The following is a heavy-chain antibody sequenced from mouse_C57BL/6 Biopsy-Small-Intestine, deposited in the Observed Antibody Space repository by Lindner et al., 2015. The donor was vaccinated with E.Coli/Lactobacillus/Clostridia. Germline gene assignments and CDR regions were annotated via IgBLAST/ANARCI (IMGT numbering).Heavy chain of an antibody. CDR3: ATDLTSATDVYY. V-gene: IGHV1-66*01. CDR2: FDPEDDEI. Sequence: SVKVSCKVSGHSLSEFSMHWVRQAPGKGLEWLGGFDPEDDEIIYGEKFQGRVRTTEDTSTDTAYMELSSLRSEDTAVYYCATDLTSATDVYYWGQGTLVTVSS. CDR1: GHSLSEFS. J-gene: IGHJ4*01. D-gene: IGHD4-1*02.